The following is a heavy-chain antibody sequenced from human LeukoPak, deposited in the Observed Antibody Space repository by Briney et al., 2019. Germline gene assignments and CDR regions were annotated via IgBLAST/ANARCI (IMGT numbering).Heavy chain of an antibody. D-gene: IGHD3-10*01. J-gene: IGHJ3*02. CDR3: AKLDRTGYDAFEI. Sequence: SETLSLTCTVSGGSISSGDYYWSWIRQPPGKGLEWIGYIYYSGSTYYNPSLKSRVTISVDTSKNQFSLKLSSVTAADTAVYYCAKLDRTGYDAFEIWGQGIMVTVSS. V-gene: IGHV4-30-4*08. CDR1: GGSISSGDYY. CDR2: IYYSGST.